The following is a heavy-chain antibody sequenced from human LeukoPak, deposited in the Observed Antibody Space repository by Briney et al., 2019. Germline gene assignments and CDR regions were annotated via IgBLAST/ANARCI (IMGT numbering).Heavy chain of an antibody. CDR1: GYTFTGYY. D-gene: IGHD6-19*01. CDR3: ARVPGRTIAVAGTGYFDY. V-gene: IGHV1-2*02. Sequence: ASVKVSCKAPGYTFTGYYMHWVRQAPGQGLEWMGWINPNSGGTNYAQKFQGRVTMTRDTSISTAYMELSRLRSDDTAVYYCARVPGRTIAVAGTGYFDYWGQGTLVTVSS. CDR2: INPNSGGT. J-gene: IGHJ4*02.